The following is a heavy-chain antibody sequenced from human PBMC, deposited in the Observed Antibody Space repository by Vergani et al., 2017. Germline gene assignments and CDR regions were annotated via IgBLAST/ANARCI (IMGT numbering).Heavy chain of an antibody. CDR3: AKARDPNCKCGNCYSYYYGLDL. CDR2: ISGSGGNT. J-gene: IGHJ6*02. CDR1: GFTFSSYA. Sequence: EVQLLESGGGLVQPGGSLRLSCGASGFTFSSYAMTWVRQAPGKGFEWVSAISGSGGNTFYTDSVTGRFTISRDNSKDTLYLQMNSLRVEDTAIYYCAKARDPNCKCGNCYSYYYGLDLWGQGTTVTVSS. D-gene: IGHD4-23*01. V-gene: IGHV3-23*01.